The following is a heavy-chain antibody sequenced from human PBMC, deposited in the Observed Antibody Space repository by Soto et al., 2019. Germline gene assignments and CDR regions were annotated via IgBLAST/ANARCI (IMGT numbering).Heavy chain of an antibody. CDR3: ASLMYCSSTSCCNPTPYGMDV. CDR1: GYTFTGYY. V-gene: IGHV1-2*02. D-gene: IGHD2-2*01. CDR2: INPNSGGT. J-gene: IGHJ6*02. Sequence: ASVKVSCKASGYTFTGYYMHWVRQAPGQGLEWMGWINPNSGGTNYAQKFQGRVTMTRDTSISTAYMELSRLRSDDTAVYYCASLMYCSSTSCCNPTPYGMDVWGQGTTVTVSS.